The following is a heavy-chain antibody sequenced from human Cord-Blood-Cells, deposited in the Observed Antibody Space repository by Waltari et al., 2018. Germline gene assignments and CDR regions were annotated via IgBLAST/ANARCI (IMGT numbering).Heavy chain of an antibody. CDR1: GYNITELS. D-gene: IGHD4-17*01. CDR2: FYPEEGET. V-gene: IGHV1-24*01. CDR3: ATHDYGDYFDY. J-gene: IGHJ4*02. Sequence: QVQLVQSGAEVKKPGASVKVSCKVSGYNITELSIHWVRQAPGKGLEWMGGFYPEEGETIYAQKFKGRVTMTEDTSTDTAYMELSSLRSEDTAVYYCATHDYGDYFDYWGQGTLVTVSS.